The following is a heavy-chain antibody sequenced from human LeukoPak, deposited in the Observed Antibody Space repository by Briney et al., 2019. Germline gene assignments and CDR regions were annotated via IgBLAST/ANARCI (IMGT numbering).Heavy chain of an antibody. CDR3: ASLYDYGGTSDFDY. CDR1: GFTYSSYW. CDR2: IKQDGSER. Sequence: GGSLRLSCAASGFTYSSYWMTWVRQAPGKGLEWVANIKQDGSERDYVDSVKGRFTISRDNAKNSLYLQMNSLRAEDTAVYFCASLYDYGGTSDFDYWGQGTLVAVSS. D-gene: IGHD4-23*01. V-gene: IGHV3-7*01. J-gene: IGHJ4*02.